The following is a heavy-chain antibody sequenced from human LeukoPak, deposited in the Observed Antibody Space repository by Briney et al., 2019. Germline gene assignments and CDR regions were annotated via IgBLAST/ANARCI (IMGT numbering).Heavy chain of an antibody. V-gene: IGHV3-21*01. CDR3: ARDPIYGDPYYFVY. CDR1: GFTFSTYT. J-gene: IGHJ4*02. Sequence: GGSLRLSCAASGFTFSTYTMNWVRQAPGKGLEWVSSITSSSSYIYYVDSVKGRFTISRDNAKNSLCLQMNSLRAEDTAVYYCARDPIYGDPYYFVYWGQGTLVTVSS. CDR2: ITSSSSYI. D-gene: IGHD4-17*01.